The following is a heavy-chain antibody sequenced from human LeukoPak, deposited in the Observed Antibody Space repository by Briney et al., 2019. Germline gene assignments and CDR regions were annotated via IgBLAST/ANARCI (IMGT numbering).Heavy chain of an antibody. CDR2: MNPNGGNT. V-gene: IGHV1-8*03. CDR1: GYTFTSYD. CDR3: ARLRGLWFGEYYYMDV. D-gene: IGHD3-10*01. Sequence: GASVKVSCKASGYTFTSYDINWVRQATGQGLEWMGWMNPNGGNTGYAQKFQGRVTITRNTSISTAYMELSSLRSEDTAVYYCARLRGLWFGEYYYMDVWGKGTTVTVSS. J-gene: IGHJ6*03.